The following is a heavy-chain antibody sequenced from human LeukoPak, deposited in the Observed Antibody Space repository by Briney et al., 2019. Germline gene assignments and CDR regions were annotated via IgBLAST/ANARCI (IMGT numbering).Heavy chain of an antibody. D-gene: IGHD6-13*01. V-gene: IGHV1-2*06. CDR1: GYTFTGYH. J-gene: IGHJ4*02. CDR2: INPNSGGT. CDR3: ARRIAAAGHFDY. Sequence: ASVKVSCKASGYTFTGYHLYWVRQAPGQGLEWMGRINPNSGGTNYAQKFQGRVTMTRDTSISTAYMELSSLRSDDTAVFYCARRIAAAGHFDYWGQGTLVTVSS.